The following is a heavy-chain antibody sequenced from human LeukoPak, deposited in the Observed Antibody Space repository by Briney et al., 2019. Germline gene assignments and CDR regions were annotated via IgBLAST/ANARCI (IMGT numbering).Heavy chain of an antibody. CDR3: ARARVNILTPKPHTFDI. D-gene: IGHD3-9*01. CDR1: GGTFSSYA. V-gene: IGHV1-69*05. Sequence: SVKVSCKASGGTFSSYAISWVRQAPGQGLEWMGGIIPIFGTANYAQKFQGRVTITTDESTSTAYMELSSLRSEDTAVYHCARARVNILTPKPHTFDIWGQGTMVTVSS. CDR2: IIPIFGTA. J-gene: IGHJ3*02.